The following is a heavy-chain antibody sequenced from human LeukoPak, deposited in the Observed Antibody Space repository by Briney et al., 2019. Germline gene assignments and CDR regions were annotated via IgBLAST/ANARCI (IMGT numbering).Heavy chain of an antibody. CDR3: AMFDYYDTSGYPDY. CDR2: ISRSGSTK. V-gene: IGHV3-48*03. D-gene: IGHD3-22*01. Sequence: PGGSLRLSCAASGFNFDNSEMNGVRQAPGKGLEWVSYISRSGSTKFYADCVKGRFTISRDNAKKSLYLQMNSLRAEDTAVYYCAMFDYYDTSGYPDYWGPGTLVTVSS. J-gene: IGHJ4*02. CDR1: GFNFDNSE.